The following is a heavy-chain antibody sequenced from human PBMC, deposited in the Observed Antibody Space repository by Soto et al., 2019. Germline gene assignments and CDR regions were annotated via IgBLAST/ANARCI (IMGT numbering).Heavy chain of an antibody. J-gene: IGHJ6*02. Sequence: PGESLKISCKGSGYSFTSYWIGWVRQMPGEGLEWMGIIYPGDSDTRYSPSFQGQVTISADKSISTAYLQWSSLKASDTAMYYCATVTTSRDYCYGMDVWGQGTTVTVSS. D-gene: IGHD4-4*01. CDR3: ATVTTSRDYCYGMDV. V-gene: IGHV5-51*01. CDR1: GYSFTSYW. CDR2: IYPGDSDT.